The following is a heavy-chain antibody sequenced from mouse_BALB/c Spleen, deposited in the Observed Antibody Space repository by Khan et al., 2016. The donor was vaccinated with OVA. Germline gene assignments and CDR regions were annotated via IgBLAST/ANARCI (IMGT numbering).Heavy chain of an antibody. CDR1: GFIFSSYA. CDR3: ARTPGYYGSNYFDY. Sequence: EVELVESGGGLVKPGGSLKLSCAASGFIFSSYAMSWVRQTPEKRLYWVATIRSGGSYTYYPDSVKGRFTISRDNAKNTLYLQMNSLRSEDTAMYYCARTPGYYGSNYFDYWGQGTTLTVSS. J-gene: IGHJ2*01. D-gene: IGHD1-1*01. CDR2: IRSGGSYT. V-gene: IGHV5-9-3*01.